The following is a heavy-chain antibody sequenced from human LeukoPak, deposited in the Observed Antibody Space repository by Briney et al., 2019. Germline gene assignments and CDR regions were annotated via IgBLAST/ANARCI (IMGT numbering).Heavy chain of an antibody. J-gene: IGHJ4*02. CDR2: IDSGGNT. Sequence: GGSLRLSCAASGLTVSSNYMSWVRQAPGKGLEWLSVIDSGGNTYYADSVKGRFTISRDNSMNTLYLQMNGLRAEDTAVYYCARDPGYGDPRGFWGQGTLVTVST. CDR3: ARDPGYGDPRGF. CDR1: GLTVSSNY. D-gene: IGHD4-17*01. V-gene: IGHV3-53*01.